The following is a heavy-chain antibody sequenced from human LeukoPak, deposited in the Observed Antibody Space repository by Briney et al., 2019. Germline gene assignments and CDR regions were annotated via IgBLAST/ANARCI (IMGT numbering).Heavy chain of an antibody. V-gene: IGHV4-59*08. CDR3: ARREPKNYYYDSSVDY. Sequence: SETLSLTCTVSNGSISSYYWSWIRQPPGKGLEWIGYIFYSGSTNYNPSLKSRVTISVDTSKNQFSLKLRSVTAADTAVYYCARREPKNYYYDSSVDYWGQGTLVTVSS. J-gene: IGHJ4*02. D-gene: IGHD3-22*01. CDR1: NGSISSYY. CDR2: IFYSGST.